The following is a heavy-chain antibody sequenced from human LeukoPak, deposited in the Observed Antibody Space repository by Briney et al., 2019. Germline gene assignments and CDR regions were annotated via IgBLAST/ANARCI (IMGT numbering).Heavy chain of an antibody. V-gene: IGHV4-59*08. Sequence: SETLSLTCTVSGGSISRYYWIWIRQPPGKGLECIGYIYYSGSTNYNPSLKSRVTISVDTSKNQFSLKLSSVTAADTAVYYCASGAVTTHDYWGQGTLVTVSS. CDR2: IYYSGST. CDR1: GGSISRYY. CDR3: ASGAVTTHDY. D-gene: IGHD1/OR15-1a*01. J-gene: IGHJ4*02.